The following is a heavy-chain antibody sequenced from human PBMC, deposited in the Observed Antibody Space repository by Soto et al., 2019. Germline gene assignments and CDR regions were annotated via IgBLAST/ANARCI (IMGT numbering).Heavy chain of an antibody. Sequence: EVQLLESGGGLVQPGGSLRLSCAASGFIFSSYAMSWVRQAPGKGLEWVSVISGSGGSTYYADSVKGRFTISRDNSKNTLYLQMNSLRAEDTAVYYCSRRTSGCYFDYWGQGTLVTVSS. CDR1: GFIFSSYA. D-gene: IGHD6-19*01. V-gene: IGHV3-23*01. J-gene: IGHJ4*02. CDR2: ISGSGGST. CDR3: SRRTSGCYFDY.